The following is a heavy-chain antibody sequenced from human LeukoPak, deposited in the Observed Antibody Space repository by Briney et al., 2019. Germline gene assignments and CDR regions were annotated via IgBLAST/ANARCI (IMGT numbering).Heavy chain of an antibody. CDR3: AKGRGDGILPLDY. J-gene: IGHJ4*02. CDR1: AFTFRNYG. Sequence: GGSLRLSCAASAFTFRNYGMSWVRQAPGKGLEWVSAISGSGGSTYYADSVQGRLTISRDNSKNTLYLQMNSLRAEDSAVYYCAKGRGDGILPLDYWGQGTLVTVSS. V-gene: IGHV3-23*01. D-gene: IGHD5-18*01. CDR2: ISGSGGST.